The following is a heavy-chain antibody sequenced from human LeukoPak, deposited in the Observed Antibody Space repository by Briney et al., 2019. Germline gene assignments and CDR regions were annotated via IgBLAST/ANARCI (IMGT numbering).Heavy chain of an antibody. D-gene: IGHD6-19*01. CDR1: GGSFSGYY. V-gene: IGHV4-34*01. J-gene: IGHJ6*02. Sequence: SETLSLTCDVYGGSFSGYYWTWIRQPPGKGLEWIGEVDHSGDTNDNPSVKSRVAISADTSKNSVSLKLTSVTAADTAVYYCVRGRGSRGYPPHDGMDVWGQGTLVTVSS. CDR2: VDHSGDT. CDR3: VRGRGSRGYPPHDGMDV.